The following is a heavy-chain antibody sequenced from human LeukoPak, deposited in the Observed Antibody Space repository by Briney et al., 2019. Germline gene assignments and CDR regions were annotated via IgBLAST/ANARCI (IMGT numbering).Heavy chain of an antibody. D-gene: IGHD1-26*01. CDR3: ATAGFEWELLAVPQAALPTDY. CDR2: ISAYNGNT. J-gene: IGHJ4*02. CDR1: GYTFTSYG. V-gene: IGHV1-18*01. Sequence: GASVKVSCKASGYTFTSYGISWVRQAPGQGLEWMGWISAYNGNTNYAQKLQGRVTMTTDTSTSTAYMELRSLRSDDTAVYYCATAGFEWELLAVPQAALPTDYWGQGTLVTVSS.